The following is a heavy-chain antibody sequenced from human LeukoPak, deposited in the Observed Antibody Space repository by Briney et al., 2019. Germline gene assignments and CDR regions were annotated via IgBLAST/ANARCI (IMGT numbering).Heavy chain of an antibody. CDR2: IYYSGTT. CDR1: GGSISSSSYY. J-gene: IGHJ4*02. D-gene: IGHD1-26*01. Sequence: SETLSLTCTVSGGSISSSSYYWGWIRQPPGKGLEYIGNIYYSGTTYYNPFLKSRVTLSVDTSKNQFSLKLSSVTAADTAVYCCARTQGGTYLYYFDSWGQGTLVTVSS. CDR3: ARTQGGTYLYYFDS. V-gene: IGHV4-39*01.